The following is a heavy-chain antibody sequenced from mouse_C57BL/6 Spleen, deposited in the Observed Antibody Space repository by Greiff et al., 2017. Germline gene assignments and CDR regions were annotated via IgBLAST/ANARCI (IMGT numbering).Heavy chain of an antibody. CDR2: ISDGGSYT. V-gene: IGHV5-4*01. CDR3: ARDLRDSSGYPFAY. J-gene: IGHJ3*01. D-gene: IGHD3-2*02. CDR1: GFTFSSYA. Sequence: EVQGVESGGGLVKPGGSLKLSCAASGFTFSSYAMSWVRQTPEKRLEWVATISDGGSYTFYPDNVKGRFTISRDNAKNNLYLQMSHLKSEDTAMYYCARDLRDSSGYPFAYWGQGTLVTVSA.